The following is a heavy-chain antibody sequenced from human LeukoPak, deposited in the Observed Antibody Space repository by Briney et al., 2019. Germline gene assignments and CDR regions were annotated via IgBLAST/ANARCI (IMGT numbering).Heavy chain of an antibody. J-gene: IGHJ6*02. V-gene: IGHV1-2*04. CDR3: ARGPLQYYYGMDV. D-gene: IGHD4-11*01. CDR1: GYTFTVYY. Sequence: ASVTVSFTASGYTFTVYYMHWVRQAPGQGLEWMGWINPNSGGTNYAQKFQGWVTMTRDTSISTAYMELSRLRSDDTAVYYCARGPLQYYYGMDVWGQGTTVTVSS. CDR2: INPNSGGT.